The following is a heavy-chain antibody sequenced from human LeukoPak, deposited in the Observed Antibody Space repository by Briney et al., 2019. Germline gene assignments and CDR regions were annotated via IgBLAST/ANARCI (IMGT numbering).Heavy chain of an antibody. Sequence: PGGSLRLSCAASGFIFNNYAMSWVRQAPGKGLEWVSSISTTGSTTYYADSVRGRFTISRDNSKNTLYLQMNSLRAEDTAVYYCAKLGARIAPNFDYWGQGTLVTVSS. CDR1: GFIFNNYA. CDR3: AKLGARIAPNFDY. CDR2: ISTTGSTT. D-gene: IGHD3-16*01. J-gene: IGHJ4*02. V-gene: IGHV3-23*01.